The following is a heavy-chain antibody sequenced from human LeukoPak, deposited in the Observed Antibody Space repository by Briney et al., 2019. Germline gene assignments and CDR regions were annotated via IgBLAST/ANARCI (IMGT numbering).Heavy chain of an antibody. CDR3: AGVGDYGDYNDAFDI. CDR2: IYSGGST. CDR1: GFTVSSNY. Sequence: GGSLRLSCAASGFTVSSNYMSWVRQAPGKGLEWVSVIYSGGSTYYADSVKGRFTISRDNSKNTLNLQMNSLRAEDTAVYYCAGVGDYGDYNDAFDIWGQGTMVTVSS. J-gene: IGHJ3*02. D-gene: IGHD4-17*01. V-gene: IGHV3-66*01.